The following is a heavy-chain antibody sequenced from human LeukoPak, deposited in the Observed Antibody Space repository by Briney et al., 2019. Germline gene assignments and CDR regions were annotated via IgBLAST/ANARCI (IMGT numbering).Heavy chain of an antibody. CDR1: GFTFNWYW. CDR3: AKDRDVVVPAAIILDY. J-gene: IGHJ4*02. Sequence: GGSLRLSCDASGFTFNWYWMHWVRQVPGKGLVWVSYINNDGSSATYADSVKGRFTISRDNSKNTLYLQMNSLRAEDTAVYYCAKDRDVVVPAAIILDYWGQGTLVTVSS. D-gene: IGHD2-2*01. V-gene: IGHV3-74*01. CDR2: INNDGSSA.